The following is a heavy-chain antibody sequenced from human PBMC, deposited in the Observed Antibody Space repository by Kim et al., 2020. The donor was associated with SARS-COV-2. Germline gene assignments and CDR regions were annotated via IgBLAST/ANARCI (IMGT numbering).Heavy chain of an antibody. Sequence: SETLSLTCTVSGGSISSGDYYWSWIRQPPGKGLEWIGYIYYSGSTYYNPSRKSRVTISIDTSKNQFSLKLSSVTAADTSVYYCARDEGFGVDCYDYGMY. V-gene: IGHV4-30-4*01. D-gene: IGHD3-10*01. CDR1: GGSISSGDYY. CDR3: ARDEGFGVDCYDYGMY. J-gene: IGHJ6*01. CDR2: IYYSGST.